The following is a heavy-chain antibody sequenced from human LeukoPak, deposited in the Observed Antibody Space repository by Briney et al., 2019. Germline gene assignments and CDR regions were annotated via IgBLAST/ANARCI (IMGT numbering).Heavy chain of an antibody. CDR1: GFTFSSYA. V-gene: IGHV3-30-3*01. CDR2: ISYDGSNK. J-gene: IGHJ4*02. Sequence: HPGGSLRLSCAASGFTFSSYAMHWVRQAPGKGLEWVAVISYDGSNKYYADSVKGRFTISRDNSKNTLYLQMNSLRAEDTAVYYCARDRYCSSTSCHYFDYWGQGTLVTVSS. CDR3: ARDRYCSSTSCHYFDY. D-gene: IGHD2-2*01.